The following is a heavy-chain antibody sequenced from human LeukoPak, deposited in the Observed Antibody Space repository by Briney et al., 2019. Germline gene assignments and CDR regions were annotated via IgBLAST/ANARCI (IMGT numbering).Heavy chain of an antibody. CDR1: GFIFSSVA. CDR2: ITNDGGHK. V-gene: IGHV3-30-3*01. Sequence: GGSLRLSCTASGFIFSSVAMHRVRPAPGAGLEWGAVITNDGGHKHYTDSVKDRFTVSRDNSRNTLYLQMNSLRGEDAAVYFCAKGFGADGGYDYILHFWGQGALVTVSS. D-gene: IGHD5-12*01. CDR3: AKGFGADGGYDYILHF. J-gene: IGHJ4*02.